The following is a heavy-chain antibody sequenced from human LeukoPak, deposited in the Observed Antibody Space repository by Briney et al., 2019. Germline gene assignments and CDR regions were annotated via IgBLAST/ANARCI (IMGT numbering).Heavy chain of an antibody. CDR2: IIPIFGTA. D-gene: IGHD5-18*01. J-gene: IGHJ5*02. CDR1: GGTFSSYA. V-gene: IGHV1-69*05. CDR3: ARDPIQNGVNWFDP. Sequence: SVKVSCKASGGTFSSYAISWVRQAPGQGLEWMGGIIPIFGTANYAQKFQGRVTMTRDMSTSTVYMELSSLRSEDTAVYYCARDPIQNGVNWFDPWGQGTLVTVSS.